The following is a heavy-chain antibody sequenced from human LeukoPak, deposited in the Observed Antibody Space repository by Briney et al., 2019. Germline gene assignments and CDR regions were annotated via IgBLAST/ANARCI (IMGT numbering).Heavy chain of an antibody. V-gene: IGHV3-7*01. CDR1: GFTVSSDW. D-gene: IGHD6-19*01. CDR3: ARYNGWPSDAFDI. Sequence: PGGSLRLSCAASGFTVSSDWMSWVRQARGKGLEWVANIKQGGSEKYYVDSVKGRFTISRDNAKNSLYLQMNSLRAEDTAVYYCARYNGWPSDAFDIWGQGTMVTVSS. CDR2: IKQGGSEK. J-gene: IGHJ3*02.